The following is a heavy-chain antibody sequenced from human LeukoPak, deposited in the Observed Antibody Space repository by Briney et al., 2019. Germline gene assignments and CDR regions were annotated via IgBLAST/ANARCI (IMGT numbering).Heavy chain of an antibody. V-gene: IGHV1-2*02. D-gene: IGHD3-10*01. CDR2: IKPKRGAT. CDR1: GDTFNDYY. Sequence: ASVNVSCTASGDTFNDYYIHWVRQAPGQGLEWMGWIKPKRGATKCAQGFQGRVTMTSDTSINTAYMELIRLTSDDTAVYYCASGGSGGFYYMGVWGRGTTVTVSS. J-gene: IGHJ6*03. CDR3: ASGGSGGFYYMGV.